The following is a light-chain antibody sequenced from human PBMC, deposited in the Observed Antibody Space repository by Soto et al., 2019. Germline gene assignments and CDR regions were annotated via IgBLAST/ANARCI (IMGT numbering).Light chain of an antibody. CDR1: QRVTSSY. V-gene: IGKV3-20*01. CDR3: QQNVSPPIA. J-gene: IGKJ5*01. Sequence: EIVLTQSPGTLSLSPGEGATLSCRASQRVTSSYLAWYQQIPGQAPRLLIYGASTRATGIPDRFSGSGSGTDFTLTISRLEAEDFAVYYCQQNVSPPIAFGQGTRLEIK. CDR2: GAS.